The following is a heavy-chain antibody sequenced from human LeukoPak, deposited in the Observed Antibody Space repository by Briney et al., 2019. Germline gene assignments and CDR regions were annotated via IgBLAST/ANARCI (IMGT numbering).Heavy chain of an antibody. J-gene: IGHJ4*02. CDR3: ARTVGSYFDN. CDR1: GYIFTSNY. CDR2: IIPSDNRK. Sequence: ASVKVSCKASGYIFTSNYIHWVRQAPGQGLEWMGMIIPSDNRKIYTERFQGRVNMTRDTSTSTVYMELSSLRSEDTAVYYCARTVGSYFDNWGQGTPVTVSS. D-gene: IGHD1-26*01. V-gene: IGHV1-46*01.